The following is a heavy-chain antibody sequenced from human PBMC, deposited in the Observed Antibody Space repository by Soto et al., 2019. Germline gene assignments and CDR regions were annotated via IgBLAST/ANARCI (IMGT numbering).Heavy chain of an antibody. CDR1: GFTFSSLW. J-gene: IGHJ4*02. D-gene: IGHD5-12*01. CDR3: VRYAWLEY. Sequence: HPGGSLRLSCEASGFTFSSLWMSWVRQAPGKGLEWVANIKQDGTEKHYVDSVEGRFIISRDNAKNSLYLQLNSLRVEDTAIYYRVRYAWLEYWGQGTQVTVSS. V-gene: IGHV3-7*02. CDR2: IKQDGTEK.